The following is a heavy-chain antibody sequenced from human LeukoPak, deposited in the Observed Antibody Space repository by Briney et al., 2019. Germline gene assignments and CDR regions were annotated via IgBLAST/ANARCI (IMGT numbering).Heavy chain of an antibody. CDR2: ISAYSGNT. D-gene: IGHD3-9*01. CDR1: GYTFTSYG. V-gene: IGHV1-18*04. CDR3: AREFNILTGYYYVGAFDI. Sequence: ASVKVSCKASGYTFTSYGISWVRQAPGQGLEWMGWISAYSGNTNYAQKLQGRVTMTTDTSTSTAYMELRSLRSEDTAVYYCAREFNILTGYYYVGAFDIWGQGTMVTVSS. J-gene: IGHJ3*02.